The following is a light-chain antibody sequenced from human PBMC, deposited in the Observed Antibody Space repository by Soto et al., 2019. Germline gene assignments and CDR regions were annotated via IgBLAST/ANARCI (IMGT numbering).Light chain of an antibody. J-gene: IGKJ1*01. CDR2: ATS. CDR1: PSVSSY. Sequence: DIQMTQSPSSLSASVGDRVTITCRASPSVSSYLNWYQHKPGNDPQLLIYATSTSQSGVPSRFSRSGSGTEFTLTIRSRQPEDFATYYCQLSYNTPRPFGQGTKLQI. CDR3: QLSYNTPRP. V-gene: IGKV1-39*01.